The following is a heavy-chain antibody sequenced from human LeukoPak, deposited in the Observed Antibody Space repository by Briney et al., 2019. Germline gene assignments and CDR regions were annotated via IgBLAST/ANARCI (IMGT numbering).Heavy chain of an antibody. Sequence: GASVKVSCKASGGTFSSYAISWVRQAPGQGLEWMGGIIPIFGTANYAQKLQGRVTMTTDTSTSTAYMELRSLRSDDTAVYYCARDITGPHAFDIWGQGTMVTVSS. CDR3: ARDITGPHAFDI. J-gene: IGHJ3*02. V-gene: IGHV1-69*05. D-gene: IGHD1-20*01. CDR2: IIPIFGTA. CDR1: GGTFSSYA.